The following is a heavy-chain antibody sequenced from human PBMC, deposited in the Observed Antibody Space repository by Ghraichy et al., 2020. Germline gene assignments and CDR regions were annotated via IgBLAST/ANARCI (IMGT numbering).Heavy chain of an antibody. J-gene: IGHJ6*02. CDR2: INGGNDNT. V-gene: IGHV1-3*01. CDR1: GYSFSSYA. D-gene: IGHD2-2*01. CDR3: AIGCIISTTCYILDV. Sequence: ASVKVSCKASGYSFSSYAMHWVRQAPGQRLEWMGWINGGNDNTRYFQKLQGRVTFSRDTSASTVYMELSSLRFEDTAVYYCAIGCIISTTCYILDVWGQGTPGTVSS.